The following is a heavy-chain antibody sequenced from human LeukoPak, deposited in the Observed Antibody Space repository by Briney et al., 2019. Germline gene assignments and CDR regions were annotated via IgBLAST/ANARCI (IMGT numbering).Heavy chain of an antibody. CDR1: GYTFTGYY. V-gene: IGHV1-2*02. D-gene: IGHD3-22*01. Sequence: ASVKVSCKASGYTFTGYYIHWVRQAPGQGLEWMGWINPNGGDTNYAQKFQGRVTMTRDTSISTAYMEMSRLRFDDTAVSYCTCGGNGYSTLDYWGQGALVTVSS. CDR3: TCGGNGYSTLDY. J-gene: IGHJ4*02. CDR2: INPNGGDT.